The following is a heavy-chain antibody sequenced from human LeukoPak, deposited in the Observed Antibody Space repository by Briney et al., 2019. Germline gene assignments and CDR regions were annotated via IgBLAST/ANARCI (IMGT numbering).Heavy chain of an antibody. Sequence: PGGSLRLSCAASGFTFSSYGMHWVRQAPGKGLEWVAVISYDGSNKYYADSVKGRSTISRDNSKNTLYLQMNSLRAEDTAVYYCANRVGADYWGQGTLVTVSS. CDR2: ISYDGSNK. CDR1: GFTFSSYG. V-gene: IGHV3-30*18. J-gene: IGHJ4*02. CDR3: ANRVGADY. D-gene: IGHD1-26*01.